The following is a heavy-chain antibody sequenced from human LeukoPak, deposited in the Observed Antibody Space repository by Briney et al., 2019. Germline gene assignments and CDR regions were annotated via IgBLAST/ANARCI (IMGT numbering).Heavy chain of an antibody. D-gene: IGHD3-10*01. CDR1: GCTFSSYA. Sequence: GGSLRLSCAASGCTFSSYAMHWVRQAPGKGLEWVALISYHGDITYYADSVKGRFTLSRDNSKTTLFLQLNSLRAEDTAVYSCARDSTYYYDSGSSGPHYFDFWGQGTLVTVSS. V-gene: IGHV3-30*01. CDR2: ISYHGDIT. J-gene: IGHJ4*02. CDR3: ARDSTYYYDSGSSGPHYFDF.